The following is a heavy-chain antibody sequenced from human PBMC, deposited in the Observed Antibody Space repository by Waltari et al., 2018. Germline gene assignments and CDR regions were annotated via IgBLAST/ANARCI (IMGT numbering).Heavy chain of an antibody. Sequence: QVQLQESGPGLVKPSETLSLTCAVSGYSISSGYYWGWIRQPPGKGLEWIGSIYHSGSTYYNPSLKSRVTISVDTSKNQFSLKLSSVTAADTAVYYCARVAPPLVLWNEPFGPWGQGTLVTVSS. J-gene: IGHJ5*02. D-gene: IGHD1-1*01. CDR1: GYSISSGYY. CDR2: IYHSGST. V-gene: IGHV4-38-2*01. CDR3: ARVAPPLVLWNEPFGP.